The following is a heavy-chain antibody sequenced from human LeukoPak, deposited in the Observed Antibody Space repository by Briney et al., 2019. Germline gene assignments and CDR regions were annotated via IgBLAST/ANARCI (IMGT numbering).Heavy chain of an antibody. CDR3: ARDPRQWLGGLDI. D-gene: IGHD6-19*01. J-gene: IGHJ3*02. Sequence: PSETLSLTCAVYGGSFSGYYWSWIRQPPGKGLEWIGEINHSGSTNYNPSLKSRVTISVDTSKNQFSLKLSSVTAADTAVYYCARDPRQWLGGLDIWGQGTMVTVSS. CDR2: INHSGST. V-gene: IGHV4-34*01. CDR1: GGSFSGYY.